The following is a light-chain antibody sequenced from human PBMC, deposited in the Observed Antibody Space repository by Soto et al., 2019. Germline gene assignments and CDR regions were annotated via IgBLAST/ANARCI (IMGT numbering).Light chain of an antibody. CDR1: QSVSSSY. J-gene: IGKJ2*01. CDR2: GAS. Sequence: EIVLTQSPGTLSLSPGERATLSCRASQSVSSSYLAWYQQKPGQAPRLLIYGASSRATGIPDRFSGSGSGTDFTLTISRLEPEDFXVYXCXQYGSSPTYTFGQGTKLEIK. V-gene: IGKV3-20*01. CDR3: XQYGSSPTYT.